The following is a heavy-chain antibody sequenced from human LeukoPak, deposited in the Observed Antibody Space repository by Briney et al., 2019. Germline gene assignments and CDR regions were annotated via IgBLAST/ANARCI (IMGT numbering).Heavy chain of an antibody. CDR1: GYTFTSYY. CDR3: ARTYSSSDEFDY. D-gene: IGHD6-13*01. J-gene: IGHJ4*02. Sequence: GASVTVSCTASGYTFTSYYIHWVRQAPGQGLEWMGIINPSGGSTTYAQKFQGRVAMTRDTSTSRVYMEVSSLRSEDTAVYYCARTYSSSDEFDYWGQGTLVTVSS. V-gene: IGHV1-46*01. CDR2: INPSGGST.